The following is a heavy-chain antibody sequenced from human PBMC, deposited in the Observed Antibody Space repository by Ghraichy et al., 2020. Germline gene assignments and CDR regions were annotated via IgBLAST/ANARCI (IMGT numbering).Heavy chain of an antibody. Sequence: ESLNISCTVSGGSISSYYWSWIRQPPGKGLEWIGYIYYSGSTNYNPSLKSRVTISVDTSKNQFSLKLSSVTAADTAVYYCARDERGPWGQGTLVTVSS. D-gene: IGHD5-24*01. V-gene: IGHV4-59*01. CDR3: ARDERGP. CDR2: IYYSGST. CDR1: GGSISSYY. J-gene: IGHJ5*02.